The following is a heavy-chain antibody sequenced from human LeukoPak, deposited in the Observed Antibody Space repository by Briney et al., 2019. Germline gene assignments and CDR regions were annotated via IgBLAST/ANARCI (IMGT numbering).Heavy chain of an antibody. D-gene: IGHD3/OR15-3a*01. Sequence: SETLSLTCTVSGGSISSYYWSWIRQPAGKGLEWIGRISSSGSTNYNPSLKSRVTISVDTSKNQLSLRLSSVTAADTAVYYCAREGTGHFDYWGQGTLVTVSS. CDR3: AREGTGHFDY. CDR1: GGSISSYY. CDR2: ISSSGST. J-gene: IGHJ4*02. V-gene: IGHV4-4*07.